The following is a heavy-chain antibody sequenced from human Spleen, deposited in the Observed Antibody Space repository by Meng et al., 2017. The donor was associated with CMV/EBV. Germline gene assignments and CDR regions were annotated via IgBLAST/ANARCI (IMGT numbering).Heavy chain of an antibody. CDR1: SYS. CDR2: ISSSSSYI. D-gene: IGHD3-10*01. V-gene: IGHV3-21*01. CDR3: ARAKGFDYYGSGSYGTYFDY. Sequence: SYSMNWVRQAPGKGLEWVSSISSSSSYIYYADSVKGRFTISRDNAKNSLYLQMNSLRAEDTAVYYCARAKGFDYYGSGSYGTYFDYWGQGTLVTVSS. J-gene: IGHJ4*02.